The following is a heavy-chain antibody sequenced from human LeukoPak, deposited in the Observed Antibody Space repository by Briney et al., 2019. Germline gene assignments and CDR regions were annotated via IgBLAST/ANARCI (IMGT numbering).Heavy chain of an antibody. CDR3: ARGFGELTGYYYYMDV. Sequence: SETLSRTCTGSGGSISSGSYDWSWIRQPAGKGLEWIGRIYTSGSTNYTPSLKSRVTISVDTSKNQFSLKLSSVTAADTGVYYCARGFGELTGYYYYMDVWGKGTTVTISS. CDR2: IYTSGST. V-gene: IGHV4-61*02. J-gene: IGHJ6*03. D-gene: IGHD3-10*01. CDR1: GGSISSGSYD.